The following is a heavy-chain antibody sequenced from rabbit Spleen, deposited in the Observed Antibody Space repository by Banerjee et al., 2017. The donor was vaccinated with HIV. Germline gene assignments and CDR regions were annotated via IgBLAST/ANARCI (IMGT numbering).Heavy chain of an antibody. CDR1: GVSFSTNQY. Sequence: QSLEESGGDLVKPGASLTLTCTASGVSFSTNQYMCWVRQAPGKGLEWIACIEGGSSAFSYFASWAKGRFTISKTSSTTVTLQLTSLTAADTATYFCARDLAGAIGWNFYLWGQGTLVTVS. D-gene: IGHD4-1*01. J-gene: IGHJ4*01. V-gene: IGHV1S40*01. CDR3: ARDLAGAIGWNFYL. CDR2: IEGGSSAFS.